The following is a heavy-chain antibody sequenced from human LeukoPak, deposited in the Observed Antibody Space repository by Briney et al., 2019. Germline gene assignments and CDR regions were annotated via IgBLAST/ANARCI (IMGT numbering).Heavy chain of an antibody. Sequence: SETLSLTCTVSGGSISSYYWSWIRQPPGKELEWIGYIYYSGSTNYNPSLKSRVTISVDTSKNQFSLKLSSVTAADTAVYYCARVGYYDSSGDDWGQGTLVTVSS. V-gene: IGHV4-59*01. CDR2: IYYSGST. CDR3: ARVGYYDSSGDD. J-gene: IGHJ4*02. CDR1: GGSISSYY. D-gene: IGHD3-22*01.